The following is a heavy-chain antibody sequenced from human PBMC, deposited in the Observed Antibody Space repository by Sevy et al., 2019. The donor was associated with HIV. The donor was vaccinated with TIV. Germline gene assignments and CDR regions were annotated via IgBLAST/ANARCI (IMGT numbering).Heavy chain of an antibody. D-gene: IGHD3-22*01. CDR2: LYYSGNT. V-gene: IGHV4-59*01. CDR3: ARXXYXDRPRGFDP. Sequence: SETLSLTCTVSGDSISNSVWSWIRQPPGKGLEWIGYLYYSGNTNYNPSLKTRVTISVDTSKNQFSLSLKSVTAADTXXYYXARXXYXDRPRGFDPWGQGTLVTVSS. J-gene: IGHJ5*02. CDR1: GDSISNSV.